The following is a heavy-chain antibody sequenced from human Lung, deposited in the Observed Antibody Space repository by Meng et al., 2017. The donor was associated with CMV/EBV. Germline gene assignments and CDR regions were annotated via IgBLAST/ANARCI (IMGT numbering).Heavy chain of an antibody. V-gene: IGHV4-34*01. Sequence: SQTLXLTCAVYGGSFSNYYWTWIRQSPGKGLTWIGEIDHNGSPNYSPSLKSRVTMSVDTSNNHFSLKLTSVTAADSGVYYCTRGPMRSWFDPWGQGTLVTVSS. CDR1: GGSFSNYY. J-gene: IGHJ5*02. CDR3: TRGPMRSWFDP. CDR2: IDHNGSP.